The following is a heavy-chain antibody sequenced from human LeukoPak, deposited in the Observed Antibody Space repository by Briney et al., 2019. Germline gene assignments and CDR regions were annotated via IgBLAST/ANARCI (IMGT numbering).Heavy chain of an antibody. CDR2: IWYDGSNK. J-gene: IGHJ5*02. D-gene: IGHD6-19*01. CDR3: ARREYSSGHYWFDP. CDR1: GFTFSSYG. V-gene: IGHV3-33*01. Sequence: GGSLRLSCAASGFTFSSYGMHWVRQAPGKGLEWVAVIWYDGSNKYYADSVKGRFTISRDNSKNTLYLQMNSLRAEDTAVYYCARREYSSGHYWFDPWGQGTLVTVSS.